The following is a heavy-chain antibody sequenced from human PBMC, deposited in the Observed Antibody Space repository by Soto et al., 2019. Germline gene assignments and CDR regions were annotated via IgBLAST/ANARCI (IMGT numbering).Heavy chain of an antibody. D-gene: IGHD2-2*01. CDR1: GGSISSGGYS. Sequence: SETLSLTCAVSGGSISSGGYSWTWIRQPPGKGLEWIGYIYHSGSTYYNPSLKSRVTISVDRSKNQFSLKLSSVTAADTAVYYCAGVPDRWGQGTLVTVSS. CDR3: AGVPDR. J-gene: IGHJ5*02. CDR2: IYHSGST. V-gene: IGHV4-30-2*01.